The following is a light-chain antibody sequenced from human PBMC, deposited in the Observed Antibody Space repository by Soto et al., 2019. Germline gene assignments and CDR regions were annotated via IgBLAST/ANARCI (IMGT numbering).Light chain of an antibody. V-gene: IGLV2-14*01. CDR1: SSDVGGYNY. J-gene: IGLJ1*01. Sequence: QSVLTQPASVSGSPGQSITISCTGTSSDVGGYNYVSWYQQHPGKAPKLMIYEVRNRPSGISNRFSGSKSGNTASLTISGLQAEDEADYYCTSYTSSRPYVFGTGNEVTVL. CDR2: EVR. CDR3: TSYTSSRPYV.